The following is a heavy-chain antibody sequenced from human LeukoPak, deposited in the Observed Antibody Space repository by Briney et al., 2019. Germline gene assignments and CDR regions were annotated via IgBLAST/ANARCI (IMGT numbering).Heavy chain of an antibody. V-gene: IGHV4-39*07. J-gene: IGHJ4*02. CDR2: IYYSGST. Sequence: SETLSLTCTVSGGSISSSSYSWGWIRQPPGKGLEWIGSIYYSGSTYYNPSLKSRVTISVDTSKNQFSLKLSSVTAADTAVYYCASAGGTMAGPYYFDYWGQGTLVTVSS. CDR3: ASAGGTMAGPYYFDY. D-gene: IGHD6-19*01. CDR1: GGSISSSSYS.